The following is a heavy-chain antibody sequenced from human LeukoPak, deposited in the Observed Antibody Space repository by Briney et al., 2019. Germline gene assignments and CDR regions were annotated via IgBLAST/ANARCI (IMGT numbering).Heavy chain of an antibody. CDR2: ISYDGSNK. CDR1: GFTFSSYG. CDR3: AKDLRVVVPAAMDY. V-gene: IGHV3-30*18. J-gene: IGHJ4*02. Sequence: GGSLRLSCAASGFTFSSYGMHWVRQAPGKGLEWVAVISYDGSNKYYADSVKGRSTISRDNSKNTLYLQMNSLRAEDTAVYYCAKDLRVVVPAAMDYWGQGTLVTVSS. D-gene: IGHD2-2*01.